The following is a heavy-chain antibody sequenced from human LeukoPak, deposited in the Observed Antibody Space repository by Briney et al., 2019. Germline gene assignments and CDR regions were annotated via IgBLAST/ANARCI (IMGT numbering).Heavy chain of an antibody. D-gene: IGHD3-3*01. CDR1: GGFISSNSYY. Sequence: PSETLSLTCTVSGGFISSNSYYWGWIRQPPGKGLEWIGSIYYSGSTYYNSSLKSRVTMSVDTSKNQFSLKLSSVTAADTAVYYCARHGDYYYYMDVWGKGTTVTISS. V-gene: IGHV4-39*01. CDR2: IYYSGST. CDR3: ARHGDYYYYMDV. J-gene: IGHJ6*03.